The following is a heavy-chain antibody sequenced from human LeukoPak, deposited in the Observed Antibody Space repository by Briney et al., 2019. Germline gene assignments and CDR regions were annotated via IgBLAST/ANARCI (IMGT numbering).Heavy chain of an antibody. CDR1: GGSFSGYY. V-gene: IGHV4-34*01. J-gene: IGHJ4*02. CDR3: ARSSSRGYDY. CDR2: INHSGST. D-gene: IGHD6-6*01. Sequence: SETLSLTCAVYGGSFSGYYWSWIRQPPGRGLEWIGEINHSGSTNYNPSLKSRVTISVDTSKNQFSLKLSSVTAADTAVYYRARSSSRGYDYWGQGTLVTVSS.